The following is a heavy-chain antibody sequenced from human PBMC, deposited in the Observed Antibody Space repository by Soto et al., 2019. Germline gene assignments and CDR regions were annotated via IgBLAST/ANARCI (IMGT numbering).Heavy chain of an antibody. CDR2: MSYDGSNK. CDR1: GFTFSSYG. Sequence: QVQLVESGGGVVQPGRSLRLSCAASGFTFSSYGMHWVRQAPGKGLEWVAVMSYDGSNKYYADSVKGRFTISRDNSKNTLYQQMNSLRAEDTAVYYCAKETYSGPLDYWGPGTLVTVSS. CDR3: AKETYSGPLDY. J-gene: IGHJ4*02. V-gene: IGHV3-30*18. D-gene: IGHD2-15*01.